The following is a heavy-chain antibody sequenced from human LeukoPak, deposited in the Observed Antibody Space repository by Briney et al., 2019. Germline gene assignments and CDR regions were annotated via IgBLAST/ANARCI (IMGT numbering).Heavy chain of an antibody. D-gene: IGHD6-13*01. CDR3: ARGRSSSWYYFDY. V-gene: IGHV3-72*01. CDR1: GFIFSDHY. CDR2: TRNKANSYTT. Sequence: GGSLRLSCAASGFIFSDHYMDWVRQAPEKGLEWVGRTRNKANSYTTEYAASVKGRFTISRDDSKNSLYLQMNSLKTEDTAVYYCARGRSSSWYYFDYWGQGTLVTVSS. J-gene: IGHJ4*02.